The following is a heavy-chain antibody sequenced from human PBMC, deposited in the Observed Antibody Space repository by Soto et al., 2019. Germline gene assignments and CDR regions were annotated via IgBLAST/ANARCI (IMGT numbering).Heavy chain of an antibody. CDR2: ISSSSSYI. D-gene: IGHD6-13*01. J-gene: IGHJ3*02. CDR3: ARAGGFYSSRLDAFDI. CDR1: GFTFSSYS. Sequence: EVQLVESGGGLVKPGGSLRLSCAASGFTFSSYSMNWVRQAPGKGLEWVSSISSSSSYIYYADSVKGRFTISRDNAKKSLYLQMNSLRAEDTAVYYCARAGGFYSSRLDAFDIWGQETMVTVSS. V-gene: IGHV3-21*01.